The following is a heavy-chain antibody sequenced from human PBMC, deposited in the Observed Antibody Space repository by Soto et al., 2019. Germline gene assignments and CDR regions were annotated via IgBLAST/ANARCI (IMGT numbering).Heavy chain of an antibody. CDR2: INHSGST. Sequence: QVQLQQWGAGLLKPSETLSLTCAVYGGSFSGYYWSWIRQPPGKGLEWIGEINHSGSTNYNPSLKRRVTISVDTSKNQFSLKLSSVTAADTAVYYCARVETGDHYYYYYMDVWGKGTTVTVSS. CDR1: GGSFSGYY. V-gene: IGHV4-34*01. J-gene: IGHJ6*03. CDR3: ARVETGDHYYYYYMDV. D-gene: IGHD7-27*01.